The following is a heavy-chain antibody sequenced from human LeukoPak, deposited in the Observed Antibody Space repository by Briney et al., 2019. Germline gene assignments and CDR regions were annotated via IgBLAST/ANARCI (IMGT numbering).Heavy chain of an antibody. V-gene: IGHV4-39*01. CDR2: IYYSGST. CDR1: GDSISTSSYY. J-gene: IGHJ4*02. Sequence: SETLSLTCTVSGDSISTSSYYWGWIRQPPGKGLEWLGSIYYSGSTYYNPSLKSRVTISVDTSKDQFSLNLYSVTAADTAVFYCARSYYYDYRQIDYWGQGALVTVSS. D-gene: IGHD3-22*01. CDR3: ARSYYYDYRQIDY.